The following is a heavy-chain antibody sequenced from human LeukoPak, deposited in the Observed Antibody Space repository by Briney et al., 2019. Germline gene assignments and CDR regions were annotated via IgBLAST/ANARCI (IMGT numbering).Heavy chain of an antibody. V-gene: IGHV3-23*01. CDR2: ISGSGGST. J-gene: IGHJ4*02. Sequence: GGSLRLSCAASGFTFSSYAMSWVRQAPGKGLEWVSAISGSGGSTYYADSVKGRFTISRDNSKNTLYLQMNSLRAEDTAVYYCAKVEQQLVMEYYFDYWGQGTLVTASS. CDR3: AKVEQQLVMEYYFDY. D-gene: IGHD6-13*01. CDR1: GFTFSSYA.